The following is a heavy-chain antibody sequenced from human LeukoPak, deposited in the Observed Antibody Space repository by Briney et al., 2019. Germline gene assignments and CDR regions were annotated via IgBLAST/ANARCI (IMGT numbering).Heavy chain of an antibody. V-gene: IGHV3-23*01. D-gene: IGHD3-3*01. CDR1: GFTFSSYA. Sequence: GGSLRLSCGASGFTFSSYAMNWVRQAPGKGLVWVSAISGGGISTYYADSVKGRFTISRDNSKNMLYLQMNSLRAEDTAVYYCAKDDSGYYKGVDYWGQGTQVTVSS. J-gene: IGHJ4*02. CDR2: ISGGGIST. CDR3: AKDDSGYYKGVDY.